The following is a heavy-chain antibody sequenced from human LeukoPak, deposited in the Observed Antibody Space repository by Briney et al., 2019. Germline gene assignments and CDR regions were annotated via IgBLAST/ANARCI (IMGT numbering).Heavy chain of an antibody. V-gene: IGHV3-33*01. D-gene: IGHD7-27*01. CDR2: IWYDGSNK. CDR1: GFTFSSYG. J-gene: IGHJ3*02. Sequence: GGSLRLSCAASGFTFSSYGMHWVRQAPGKGLEWVAVIWYDGSNKYYADSVKGRFTISRDNSKNTLYLQMNSLRAEDTAVYYCARDSHADGDDAFDIWGQGTMVTVSS. CDR3: ARDSHADGDDAFDI.